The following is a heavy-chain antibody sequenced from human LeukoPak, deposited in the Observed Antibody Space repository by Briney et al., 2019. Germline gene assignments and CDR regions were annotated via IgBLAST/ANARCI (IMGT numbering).Heavy chain of an antibody. CDR1: GFTFSSYW. V-gene: IGHV3-7*01. CDR3: ARVAGYCSGGSCYSFLDY. CDR2: IKQDGSEK. J-gene: IGHJ4*02. D-gene: IGHD2-15*01. Sequence: GGSLRLSCAASGFTFSSYWMSWVRQAPGKGREWVANIKQDGSEKYYVDSVKGRFTISRDNAKNSLYLQMNSLRAEDTAVYYCARVAGYCSGGSCYSFLDYWGQGTLVTVSS.